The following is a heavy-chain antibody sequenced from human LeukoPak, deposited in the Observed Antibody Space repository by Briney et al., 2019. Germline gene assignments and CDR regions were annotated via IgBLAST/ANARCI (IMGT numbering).Heavy chain of an antibody. Sequence: GGSLRLSCAASGFTFSSYGVHWVRQAPGKGLEWVAVISYDGSNKYYADSVKGRFTISRDNSKNTLYLQMNSLRAEDTAVYYCAKDPDGMDVWGQGTTVTVSS. CDR3: AKDPDGMDV. V-gene: IGHV3-30*18. CDR2: ISYDGSNK. CDR1: GFTFSSYG. J-gene: IGHJ6*02.